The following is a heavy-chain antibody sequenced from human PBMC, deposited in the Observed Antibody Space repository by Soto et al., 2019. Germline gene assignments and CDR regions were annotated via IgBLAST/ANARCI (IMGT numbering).Heavy chain of an antibody. V-gene: IGHV3-30-3*01. Sequence: SGGSLRLSCAASGFTFSSYAMHWVRQAPGKGLEWVAVISYDGSNKYYADSVKGRFTISRDNSKNTLYLQMNSLRAEDTAVYYCARDGWQLGIYYFDYWGQGTLVTVSS. D-gene: IGHD6-6*01. CDR3: ARDGWQLGIYYFDY. CDR1: GFTFSSYA. J-gene: IGHJ4*02. CDR2: ISYDGSNK.